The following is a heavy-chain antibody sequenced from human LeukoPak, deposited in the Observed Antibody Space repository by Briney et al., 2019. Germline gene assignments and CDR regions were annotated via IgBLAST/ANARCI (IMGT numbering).Heavy chain of an antibody. Sequence: GGSLRLSCAASGFTFSSYAMSWVRQAPGKGLEWVSSISGGGGSTYYADSVQGRFTISRDNSKNTLYLQMNTLRAEDTAVYYCAKDQGLLILYYFDYWGQGTLVTVSS. CDR1: GFTFSSYA. CDR2: ISGGGGST. D-gene: IGHD2-15*01. V-gene: IGHV3-23*01. CDR3: AKDQGLLILYYFDY. J-gene: IGHJ4*02.